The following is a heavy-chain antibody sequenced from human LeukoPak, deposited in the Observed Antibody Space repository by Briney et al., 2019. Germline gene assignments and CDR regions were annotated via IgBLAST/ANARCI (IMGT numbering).Heavy chain of an antibody. J-gene: IGHJ4*02. CDR1: GFLFADAW. Sequence: SLRLSCEAFGFLFADAWMGWVRQAPGKWLEWVGRIKSETDGATTDYSASVKGRFTISRDDDQKTVHLQMNSLRTEDSGVYYCITPSDWHIDYWGQGTLVTVS. CDR2: IKSETDGATT. CDR3: ITPSDWHIDY. D-gene: IGHD2-21*02. V-gene: IGHV3-15*01.